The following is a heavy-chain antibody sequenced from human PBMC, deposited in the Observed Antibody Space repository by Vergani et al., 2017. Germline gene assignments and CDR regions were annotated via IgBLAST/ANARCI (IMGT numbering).Heavy chain of an antibody. Sequence: QVQLLESGGGLVQPGGSLRLSCAASGFTFSSYAMSWVRQAPGKGLEWVAVIWYDGSNKYYADSVKGRFTISRDNSKNTLYLQMNSLRAEDTAVYYCASGFGYSSGWYRFDYWGQGTLVTVSS. CDR1: GFTFSSYA. V-gene: IGHV3-33*08. D-gene: IGHD6-19*01. J-gene: IGHJ4*02. CDR2: IWYDGSNK. CDR3: ASGFGYSSGWYRFDY.